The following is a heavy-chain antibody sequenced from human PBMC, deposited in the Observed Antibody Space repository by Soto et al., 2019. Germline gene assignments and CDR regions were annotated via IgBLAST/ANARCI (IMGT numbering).Heavy chain of an antibody. J-gene: IGHJ4*02. CDR1: GGSFSGHY. Sequence: QVQVQQWGAGLLKPSETLSLTCAVYGGSFSGHYWSWSRQPPEKGLEWIGEINHRGSTNYNPSLKSRVTISVDMSKNQFSLKLSSVTAADTAVYYCARGRVGSGSAFDYWGQGTLVTVSS. CDR3: ARGRVGSGSAFDY. CDR2: INHRGST. V-gene: IGHV4-34*01. D-gene: IGHD6-19*01.